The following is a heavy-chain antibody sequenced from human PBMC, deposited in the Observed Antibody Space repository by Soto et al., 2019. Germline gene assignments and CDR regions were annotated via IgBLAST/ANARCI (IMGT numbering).Heavy chain of an antibody. CDR3: ARAPGGMDV. CDR2: ISSGSSAI. CDR1: GFNFSPYD. J-gene: IGHJ6*02. D-gene: IGHD3-10*01. Sequence: PGGALRLTCAASGFNFSPYDINWVRQAPGKGLEWLSHISSGSSAIYYAYSVKGRFTISRDDAKSSLYLLMNSLRDEDTGVYYCARAPGGMDVWGQGTTVTVSS. V-gene: IGHV3-48*02.